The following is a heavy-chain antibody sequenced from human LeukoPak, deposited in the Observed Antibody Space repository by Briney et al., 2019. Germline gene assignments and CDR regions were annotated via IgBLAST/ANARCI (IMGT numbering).Heavy chain of an antibody. CDR1: GFTFSSYS. J-gene: IGHJ4*02. V-gene: IGHV3-15*01. CDR2: TKIKTDDGTP. Sequence: PGGSLRLSCAASGFTFSSYSMNWVRQAPGKGLEGVGLTKIKTDDGTPDYAALVKGRFTISRDDSKNTVYLEMNSLETEDTAVYYCISGGGTADYWGQGTLVSVSS. CDR3: ISGGGTADY. D-gene: IGHD1-1*01.